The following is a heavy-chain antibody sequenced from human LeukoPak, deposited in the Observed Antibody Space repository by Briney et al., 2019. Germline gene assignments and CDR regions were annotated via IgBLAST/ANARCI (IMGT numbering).Heavy chain of an antibody. CDR1: GFIFSSYG. D-gene: IGHD3-10*01. V-gene: IGHV3-23*01. CDR3: AKDAYGSGSYEDY. J-gene: IGHJ4*02. CDR2: ISSSGGST. Sequence: PGGSLRLPCAASGFIFSSYGMSWVRQAPGKGLEWVSTISSSGGSTYCADSVKGRFTISRDNSKNTLFLQMNSLRAEDTAVYYCAKDAYGSGSYEDYWGQGTLVTVSS.